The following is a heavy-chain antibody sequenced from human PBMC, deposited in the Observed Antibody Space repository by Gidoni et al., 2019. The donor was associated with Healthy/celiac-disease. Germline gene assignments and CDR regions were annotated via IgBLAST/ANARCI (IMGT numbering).Heavy chain of an antibody. CDR3: ARIADDYGDYYFDY. CDR1: GFSLSTSGMR. V-gene: IGHV2-70*04. CDR2: IDWDDDK. J-gene: IGHJ4*02. D-gene: IGHD4-17*01. Sequence: QVTLKESGPALVKPTQTLTLTCTFSGFSLSTSGMRVSWIRQPPGKALEWLARIDWDDDKFYSTSLKTRLTISKDTSKNQVVLTMTNMDPVDTATYYCARIADDYGDYYFDYWGQGTLVTVSS.